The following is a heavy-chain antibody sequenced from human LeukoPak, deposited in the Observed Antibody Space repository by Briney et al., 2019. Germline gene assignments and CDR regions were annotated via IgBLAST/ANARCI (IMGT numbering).Heavy chain of an antibody. J-gene: IGHJ4*02. D-gene: IGHD3-10*01. CDR3: AKEYYYGSGSYTNYFDY. V-gene: IGHV3-23*01. CDR2: ISGSGGST. Sequence: SGGTLRLSCAASGFTFSSYAMSWVRQAPGKGLEWVSAISGSGGSTYYADSVKGRFTISRDNSKNTLYLQMNSLRAEDTAVYYCAKEYYYGSGSYTNYFDYWGQGALVTVSS. CDR1: GFTFSSYA.